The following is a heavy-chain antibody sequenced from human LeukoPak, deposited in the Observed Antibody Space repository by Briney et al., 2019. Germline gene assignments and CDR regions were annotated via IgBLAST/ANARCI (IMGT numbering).Heavy chain of an antibody. CDR2: IYYSGST. J-gene: IGHJ4*02. CDR1: GGSISSGDYY. CDR3: ARGPHSNLPYFDY. V-gene: IGHV4-30-4*01. Sequence: SETLSLTCTVSGGSISSGDYYWSWIRQPPGKGLEWIGYIYYSGSTYYNPSLKSRVTISVDTSKNQFSLKLSSVTAADTAVYYCARGPHSNLPYFDYWGQGTLVTVSS. D-gene: IGHD4-11*01.